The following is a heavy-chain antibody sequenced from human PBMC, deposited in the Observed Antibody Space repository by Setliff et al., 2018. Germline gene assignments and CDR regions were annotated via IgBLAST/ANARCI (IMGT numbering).Heavy chain of an antibody. Sequence: PSETLSLTCTVSGDSIINYYWSWIRQPPGKGLEWIGNIYSSGXTNYNPSLKSRVTISVDTSKNQFSLNLTSVTAADTAVYYCAREGFYCTNGVCYRPFDYWGQGTLVTVSS. CDR1: GDSIINYY. D-gene: IGHD2-8*01. CDR2: IYSSGXT. CDR3: AREGFYCTNGVCYRPFDY. J-gene: IGHJ4*02. V-gene: IGHV4-4*08.